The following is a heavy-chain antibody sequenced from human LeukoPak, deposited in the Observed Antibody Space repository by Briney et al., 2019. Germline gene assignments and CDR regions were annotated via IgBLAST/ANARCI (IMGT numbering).Heavy chain of an antibody. J-gene: IGHJ4*02. CDR3: AREGGRGGFFDY. D-gene: IGHD3-10*01. CDR2: ISSSGSTI. Sequence: GGSLRLSCAASGFTFSSYEMNWVRQAPGKGLEWASYISSSGSTIYYADSVKGRFTISRDNAKNSLYLQMNSLRAEDTAVYYCAREGGRGGFFDYWGQGTLVTVSS. CDR1: GFTFSSYE. V-gene: IGHV3-48*03.